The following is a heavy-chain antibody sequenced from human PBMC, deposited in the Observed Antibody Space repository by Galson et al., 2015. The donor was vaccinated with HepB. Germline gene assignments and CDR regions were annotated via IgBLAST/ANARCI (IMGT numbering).Heavy chain of an antibody. CDR3: ATSYYYDSSGYKGAIDY. D-gene: IGHD3-22*01. V-gene: IGHV5-10-1*01. CDR1: GYRFTNYW. CDR2: IDPSDSYI. Sequence: QSGAEVKKPGESLRISCKGSGYRFTNYWISWVRQMPGKGLEWMGRIDPSDSYIKYSPSFQGHVTISADKSISTAYLQWSSLKASDTAMYYCATSYYYDSSGYKGAIDYWGRGTLVTVSP. J-gene: IGHJ4*02.